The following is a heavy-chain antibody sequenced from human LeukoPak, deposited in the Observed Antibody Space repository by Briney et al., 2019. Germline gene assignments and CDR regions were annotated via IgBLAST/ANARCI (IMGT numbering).Heavy chain of an antibody. V-gene: IGHV3-21*01. CDR1: GFTFSNFA. D-gene: IGHD3-3*01. J-gene: IGHJ4*02. CDR3: ARGDDPAFDY. CDR2: ISRSSSYI. Sequence: PGGSLRLSCAASGFTFSNFAMNWVRQAPGEGLEWVSSISRSSSYIYYADSMKGRFTISRDNAKNSLHLQTNSLGAEDTAVYYCARGDDPAFDYWGQGTLVTVSS.